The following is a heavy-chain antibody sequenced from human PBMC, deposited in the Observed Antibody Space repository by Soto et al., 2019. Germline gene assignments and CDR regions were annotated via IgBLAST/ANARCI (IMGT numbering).Heavy chain of an antibody. CDR2: IRNKANSYTT. Sequence: EVQLVESGGGLVQPGGSLRLSCAASGFTFSDHYMDWVRQAPGKGLEWVGRIRNKANSYTTEYAASVKGRFTISRDDSKSSLYLQMKSLKTEDTAVYYCARVWSVYSGGVFDYWGQGTLVTVSS. D-gene: IGHD3-3*01. V-gene: IGHV3-72*01. CDR1: GFTFSDHY. J-gene: IGHJ4*02. CDR3: ARVWSVYSGGVFDY.